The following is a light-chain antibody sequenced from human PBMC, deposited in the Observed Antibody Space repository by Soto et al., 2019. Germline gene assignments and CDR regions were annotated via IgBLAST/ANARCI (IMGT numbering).Light chain of an antibody. CDR3: QQSSSLPYT. CDR2: KAS. CDR1: QSISSW. Sequence: DIQMTHSPSTLSASVGDRVTITCRASQSISSWLAWYQQKPGKSPKLLIYKASSLESGVPSRVSGSGSGPEFTLTINNLQPDDVATYYCQQSSSLPYTFGQWTKREI. J-gene: IGKJ2*01. V-gene: IGKV1-5*03.